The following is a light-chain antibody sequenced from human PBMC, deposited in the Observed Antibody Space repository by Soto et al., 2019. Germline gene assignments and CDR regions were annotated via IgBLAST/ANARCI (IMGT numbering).Light chain of an antibody. J-gene: IGKJ4*01. CDR2: GAS. V-gene: IGKV3-20*01. CDR1: QSVSSNY. CDR3: QQYGGSPLVT. Sequence: EIVLTQSPGTLSLSPGERATLSCRASQSVSSNYLAWYQQKLGQAPRLLIYGASSRATGIPDRFSGSWSGTDFTLTISRLEPEDFAVYYCQQYGGSPLVTFGGGTKVEIK.